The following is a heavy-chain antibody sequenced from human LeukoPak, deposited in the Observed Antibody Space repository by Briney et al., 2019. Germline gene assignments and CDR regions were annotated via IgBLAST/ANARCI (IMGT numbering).Heavy chain of an antibody. CDR3: AKDYWQQTKSYYYYYGMDV. CDR2: ISWNSGSI. V-gene: IGHV3-9*01. D-gene: IGHD6-13*01. CDR1: GFTFNDYA. Sequence: GGSLRLSCAASGFTFNDYAMHWVRQAPGKGLEWVSGISWNSGSIGYADSVKGRFTISRDNAKNSLYLQMNSLRAEDTALYYCAKDYWQQTKSYYYYYGMDVWGQGTTVTVSS. J-gene: IGHJ6*02.